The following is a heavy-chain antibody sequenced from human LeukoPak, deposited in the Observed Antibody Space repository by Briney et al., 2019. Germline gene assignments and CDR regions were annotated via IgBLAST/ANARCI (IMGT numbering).Heavy chain of an antibody. CDR2: IYHSGSP. V-gene: IGHV4-59*01. CDR1: GGSISNYY. J-gene: IGHJ5*02. CDR3: AREVGLGMYNWFDP. D-gene: IGHD3-16*01. Sequence: MPSETLSLTCTLSGGSISNYYWYWIRQPPGKGLECIGYIYHSGSPNYHPSLKSRVTISVDTSKNQFSLNLRSVTAADTAVYYCAREVGLGMYNWFDPWGQGTMVTVCS.